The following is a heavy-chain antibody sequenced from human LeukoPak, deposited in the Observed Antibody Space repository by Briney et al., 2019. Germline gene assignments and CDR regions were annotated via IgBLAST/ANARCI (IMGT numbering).Heavy chain of an antibody. CDR1: GFTFSSYS. Sequence: PGGSLRLSCAASGFTFSSYSMNWVRQAPGKGLEWVSSISSGSHYIYYADSVKGRFTISRDNAKNSLYLQMNSLRAEDAAVYYCARESGYSSSWRGDDDYWGQGTLVTVSS. D-gene: IGHD6-13*01. CDR2: ISSGSHYI. CDR3: ARESGYSSSWRGDDDY. J-gene: IGHJ4*02. V-gene: IGHV3-21*01.